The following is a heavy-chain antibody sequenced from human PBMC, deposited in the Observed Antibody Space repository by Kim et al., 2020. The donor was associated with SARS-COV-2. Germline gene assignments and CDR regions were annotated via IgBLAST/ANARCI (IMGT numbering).Heavy chain of an antibody. J-gene: IGHJ3*02. D-gene: IGHD5-12*01. CDR2: TYYRSKWYS. CDR3: AGVGVGYSGYVVAFDI. CDR1: GDSVSSKSAA. V-gene: IGHV6-1*01. Sequence: SQTLSLTCAISGDSVSSKSAAWNWIRQSPSRGLEWLGRTYYRSKWYSDYAESVKGRITINPDTSKNQFSLQMDSVTPEDAAVYYCAGVGVGYSGYVVAFDIWGQGTMVTVSS.